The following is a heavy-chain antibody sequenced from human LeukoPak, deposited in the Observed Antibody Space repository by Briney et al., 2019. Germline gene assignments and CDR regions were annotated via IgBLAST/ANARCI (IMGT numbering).Heavy chain of an antibody. Sequence: PSETLSLTCAVYGGSFSGYYWSWIRQPPGKGLEWIGEINHSGYTNYNPSLKSRVTISIDTSKHQFSLKLTSMTAADTAVYYCAIGVGPTSAAFNIWGQGTMVAVSS. V-gene: IGHV4-34*01. CDR3: AIGVGPTSAAFNI. CDR2: INHSGYT. J-gene: IGHJ3*02. D-gene: IGHD1-26*01. CDR1: GGSFSGYY.